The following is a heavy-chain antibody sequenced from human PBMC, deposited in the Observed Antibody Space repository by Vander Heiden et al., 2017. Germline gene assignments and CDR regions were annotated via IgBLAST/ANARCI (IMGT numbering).Heavy chain of an antibody. D-gene: IGHD6-13*01. CDR3: ARAPYSSSWYREGYGMDV. J-gene: IGHJ6*02. Sequence: QVQLVESGGGVVQPGRSLRLSCAASGFTFSSSAMHWVRQAPGKGLEWVAVISYDGSNKYYADSVKGRFTISRDNSKNTLYLQMNSLRAEDTAVYYCARAPYSSSWYREGYGMDVWGQGTTVTVSS. V-gene: IGHV3-30-3*01. CDR1: GFTFSSSA. CDR2: ISYDGSNK.